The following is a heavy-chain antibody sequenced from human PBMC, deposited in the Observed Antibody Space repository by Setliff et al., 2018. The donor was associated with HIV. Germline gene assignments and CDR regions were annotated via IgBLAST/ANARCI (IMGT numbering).Heavy chain of an antibody. D-gene: IGHD2-15*01. J-gene: IGHJ6*02. CDR2: IYYNGKI. V-gene: IGHV4-39*01. CDR1: GVSLSSESYY. CDR3: ARRGESTGSWFSSWYSYDMDV. Sequence: SETLSLTCTVSGVSLSSESYYWGWVRQPPGKGLEWVGSIYYNGKIFYNPSLRSRVTIFVDSSKSELSLRLKSVTAADTAVYYCARRGESTGSWFSSWYSYDMDVWGQGATVTVSS.